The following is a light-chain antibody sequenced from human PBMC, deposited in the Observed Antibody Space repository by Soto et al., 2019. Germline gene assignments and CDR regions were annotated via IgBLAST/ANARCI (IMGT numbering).Light chain of an antibody. J-gene: IGLJ1*01. CDR2: DVT. Sequence: QSALTQPASVSGSPGQSITISCTGTSSDVGGYNYVSWYQQHPVKAPKLMIYDVTNRPSGVSDRFSGSKSGNTASLTIPGLQAEDEADYYCSSYTSSSTPYAFGTGTQGHRP. CDR1: SSDVGGYNY. CDR3: SSYTSSSTPYA. V-gene: IGLV2-14*01.